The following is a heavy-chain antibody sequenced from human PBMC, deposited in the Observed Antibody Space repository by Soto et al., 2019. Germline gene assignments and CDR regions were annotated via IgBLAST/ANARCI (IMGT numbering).Heavy chain of an antibody. V-gene: IGHV3-23*01. CDR2: ISGSGGSK. J-gene: IGHJ4*02. CDR1: GFTFSSYA. Sequence: EVQLLESGGGLVQPGGSLRLSCAASGFTFSSYAMSWVRQAPGKGLEWVSAISGSGGSKYYADSVKGRFTISRDNSKNTVYLQMNRLRAEDTGVYYCAKVKELWTDYWGQGTLVTVSS. D-gene: IGHD3-16*01. CDR3: AKVKELWTDY.